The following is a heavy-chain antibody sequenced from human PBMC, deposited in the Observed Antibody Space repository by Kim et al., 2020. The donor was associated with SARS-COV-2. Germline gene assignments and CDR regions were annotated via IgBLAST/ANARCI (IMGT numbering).Heavy chain of an antibody. D-gene: IGHD3-22*01. CDR2: IYSGGST. V-gene: IGHV3-66*01. CDR1: GFTVSSNY. CDR3: ARDPARTYYYDSSGQDAFDI. J-gene: IGHJ3*02. Sequence: GGSLRLSCAASGFTVSSNYMSWVRQAPGKGLEWVSVIYSGGSTYYADSVKGRFTISRDNSKNTLYLQMNSLRAEDTAVYYCARDPARTYYYDSSGQDAFDIWGQGTMVTVSS.